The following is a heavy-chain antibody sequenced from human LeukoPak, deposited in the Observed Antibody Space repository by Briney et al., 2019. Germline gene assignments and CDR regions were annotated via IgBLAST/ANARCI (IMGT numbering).Heavy chain of an antibody. D-gene: IGHD2-15*01. V-gene: IGHV3-30*02. CDR1: GFTSSSYG. Sequence: SGGSLRLSCAASGFTSSSYGMHWVRQAPGKGLEWVAFIRYDGSNKYYADSVKGRFTISRDNSKNTLYLQMNSLRAEDTAVYYCAKDHWGYCSGGSCYFDYWGQGTLVTVSS. CDR2: IRYDGSNK. J-gene: IGHJ4*02. CDR3: AKDHWGYCSGGSCYFDY.